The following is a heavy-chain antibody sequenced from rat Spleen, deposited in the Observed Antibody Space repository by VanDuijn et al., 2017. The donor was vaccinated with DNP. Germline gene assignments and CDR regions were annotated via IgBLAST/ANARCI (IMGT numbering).Heavy chain of an antibody. Sequence: EVQLVESGGGLVQPGRSLKLSCAASRFTFSDYNMAWVRQAPKKGLEWVAYFGSPAYAPYHGDSVKGRFTISRDNAKSTLYLQMNSLRSEDTATYYCAREGITTSDYFDYWGQGVMVTVSS. D-gene: IGHD1-10*01. CDR2: FGSPAYAP. V-gene: IGHV5-7*01. CDR1: RFTFSDYN. CDR3: AREGITTSDYFDY. J-gene: IGHJ2*01.